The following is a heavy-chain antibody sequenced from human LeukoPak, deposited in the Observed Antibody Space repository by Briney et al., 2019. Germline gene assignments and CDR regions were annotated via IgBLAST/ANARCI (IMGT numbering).Heavy chain of an antibody. J-gene: IGHJ2*01. V-gene: IGHV4-30-4*08. CDR1: GGSISSGDYY. CDR3: ASAIFSPSIAARPADWYFDL. CDR2: IYYSGST. D-gene: IGHD6-6*01. Sequence: PSETLSLTCTVSGGSISSGDYYWRWIRQPPGKGLEWIGYIYYSGSTYYNPSLKSRVTISVDTSKNQFSLKLSSVTAADTAVYYCASAIFSPSIAARPADWYFDLWGRGTLVTVSS.